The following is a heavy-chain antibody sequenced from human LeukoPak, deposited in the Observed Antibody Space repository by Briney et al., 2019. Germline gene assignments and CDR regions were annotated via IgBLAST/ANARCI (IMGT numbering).Heavy chain of an antibody. CDR3: ARVEHGWFGELFHY. CDR1: GYTFTGYY. Sequence: ASVKVSCKASGYTFTGYYMHWVRQAPGQGLEWMGWINPNSGGTNYAQKFQGRVTMTRDTSISTAYMELSRLRSDDTAVYYCARVEHGWFGELFHYWGQGTLVTVSS. D-gene: IGHD3-10*01. V-gene: IGHV1-2*02. CDR2: INPNSGGT. J-gene: IGHJ4*02.